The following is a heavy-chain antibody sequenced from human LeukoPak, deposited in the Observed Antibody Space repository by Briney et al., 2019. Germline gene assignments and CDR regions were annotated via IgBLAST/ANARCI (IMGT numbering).Heavy chain of an antibody. D-gene: IGHD3-3*01. V-gene: IGHV4-39*01. J-gene: IGHJ4*02. Sequence: SETLSLTCTVPGGSISSRSFYWGWIRQPPGKGLEWIGSIYYGGSTYNNPSLRSRVTISVDTSKNQFSLKLRSVTAADTAVYYCARGYDPIDYWGQGTLVTVSS. CDR3: ARGYDPIDY. CDR2: IYYGGST. CDR1: GGSISSRSFY.